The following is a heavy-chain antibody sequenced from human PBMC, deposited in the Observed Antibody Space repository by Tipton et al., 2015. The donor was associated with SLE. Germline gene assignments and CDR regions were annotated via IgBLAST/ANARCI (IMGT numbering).Heavy chain of an antibody. D-gene: IGHD2-8*01. CDR1: GFISSTHW. Sequence: SLRLSCADSGFISSTHWMSWVRQAPGKGLEWIARSRNKANRYTTEYAASVKGRFSISRDESMNSLYLQMNSLTTEDTAVYYCVRGKNGFDHWGQGTLVSVSS. CDR2: SRNKANRYTT. V-gene: IGHV3-72*01. J-gene: IGHJ4*02. CDR3: VRGKNGFDH.